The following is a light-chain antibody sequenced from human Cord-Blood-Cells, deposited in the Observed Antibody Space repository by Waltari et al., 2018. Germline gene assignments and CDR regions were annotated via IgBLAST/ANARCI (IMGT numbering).Light chain of an antibody. CDR2: EGS. J-gene: IGLJ2*01. CDR1: SRDVGSYHL. V-gene: IGLV2-23*01. Sequence: QSALTQPASVSGSPGQSLTISCTGTSRDVGSYHLLSWYQQHPGKAPKLMIYEGSKRPSGVSNRFSGSKSGNTASLTISGLQAEDEADYYCCSYAGSSTVVFGGGTKLTVL. CDR3: CSYAGSSTVV.